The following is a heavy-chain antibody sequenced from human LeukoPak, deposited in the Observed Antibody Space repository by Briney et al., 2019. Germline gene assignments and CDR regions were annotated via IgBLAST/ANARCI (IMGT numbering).Heavy chain of an antibody. CDR3: ARVLSAAAGNDY. CDR1: GFTFSDHY. Sequence: GGSLRLSCAASGFTFSDHYMDWVRQAPGKGLEGVGRTRNKANSYTTEYAASVKGRFTISRDDSKNSLYLQMNSLKTEDTAVYYCARVLSAAAGNDYWGQGTLVTVSS. J-gene: IGHJ4*02. CDR2: TRNKANSYTT. V-gene: IGHV3-72*01. D-gene: IGHD6-13*01.